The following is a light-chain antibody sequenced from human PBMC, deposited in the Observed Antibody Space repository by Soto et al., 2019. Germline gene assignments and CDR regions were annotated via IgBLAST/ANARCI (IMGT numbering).Light chain of an antibody. V-gene: IGKV1-27*01. CDR3: QKYDSAPWT. CDR2: AAS. CDR1: QRISNY. J-gene: IGKJ1*01. Sequence: DIQMTQSPSSLSASVSDRVTITCRASQRISNYLALYQQKPGQVPKLLIYAASTLHSGNPSRFGGSGSGTDFTLTISSLQPEDFATYYCQKYDSAPWTFGQRTKVEIK.